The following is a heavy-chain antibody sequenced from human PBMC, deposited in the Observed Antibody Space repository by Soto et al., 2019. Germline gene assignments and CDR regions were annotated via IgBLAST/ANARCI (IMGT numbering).Heavy chain of an antibody. CDR1: GGTFSSYA. CDR3: ARGGLGYCISTSCFYGMDV. V-gene: IGHV1-69*12. CDR2: IIPIFGTA. J-gene: IGHJ6*02. Sequence: QVQLVQSGAEVKKPGSSVKVSCKASGGTFSSYAISWVRQAPGQGLEWMGGIIPIFGTANYEQKFQGRVTITADESTSTAYMELSSLRSEDTAVYYCARGGLGYCISTSCFYGMDVWGQGTTVTVSS. D-gene: IGHD2-2*01.